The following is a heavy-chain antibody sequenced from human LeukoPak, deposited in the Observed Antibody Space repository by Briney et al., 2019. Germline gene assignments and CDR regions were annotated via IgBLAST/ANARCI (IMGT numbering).Heavy chain of an antibody. CDR2: MNPNRGNT. D-gene: IGHD5-12*01. Sequence: ASVSVSCKASGYTFTSFDINWVRQVPGQGLEWMGWMNPNRGNTDYAQKFKGRVTITRNTSISTAYMELSSLRSEDTAVYYCARGGHGYSGYDWGQGTLVTVSS. CDR3: ARGGHGYSGYD. V-gene: IGHV1-8*03. CDR1: GYTFTSFD. J-gene: IGHJ4*02.